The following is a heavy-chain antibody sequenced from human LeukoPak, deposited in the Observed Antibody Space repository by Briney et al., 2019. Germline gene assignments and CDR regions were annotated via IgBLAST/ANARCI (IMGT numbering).Heavy chain of an antibody. J-gene: IGHJ4*02. D-gene: IGHD6-19*01. Sequence: ASVKVSCKAAGYTFTSYAMHWVRQAPGQRLEWMGWINAGNGNTKYSQKFQGRVTITRDTSASTAYMELSSLRSEDTAVYYCARATDTSGCPEDYWGQGTLVTVSS. CDR3: ARATDTSGCPEDY. CDR2: INAGNGNT. CDR1: GYTFTSYA. V-gene: IGHV1-3*01.